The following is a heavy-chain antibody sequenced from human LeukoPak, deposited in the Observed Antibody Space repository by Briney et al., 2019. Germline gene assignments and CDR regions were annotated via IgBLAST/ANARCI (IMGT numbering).Heavy chain of an antibody. V-gene: IGHV4-34*01. CDR3: AGMTTAYNYMDV. D-gene: IGHD4-11*01. CDR2: INHSGST. J-gene: IGHJ6*03. CDR1: GGSLSGYY. Sequence: SETLSLTCAVYGGSLSGYYWSWIRQPPGKGLEWIGEINHSGSTNYNPSLKSRVTISVDTSKNQFSLKLSSVTAADTAVYYCAGMTTAYNYMDVWGKGTTVTVSS.